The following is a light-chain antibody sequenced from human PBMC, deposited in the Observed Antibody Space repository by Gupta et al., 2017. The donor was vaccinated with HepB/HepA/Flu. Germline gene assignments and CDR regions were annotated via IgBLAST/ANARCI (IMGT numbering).Light chain of an antibody. Sequence: SYALTQPPSVSVSPGQTASITCSGDKLGDKYACWYQQKPGQSPVLVIYQDSNRAAGIPYRFSASNSGTTATLTISGTQARDEDYYYCQAWDSSTVVFGGGTKLTVL. CDR1: KLGDKY. CDR3: QAWDSSTVV. V-gene: IGLV3-1*01. CDR2: QDS. J-gene: IGLJ2*01.